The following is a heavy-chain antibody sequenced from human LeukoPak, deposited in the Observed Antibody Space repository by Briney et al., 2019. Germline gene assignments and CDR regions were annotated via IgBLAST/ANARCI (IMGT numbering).Heavy chain of an antibody. CDR3: ARVQGVTETLYYFDY. Sequence: SETLSLTCTASGGSISSYYWSWIRQPAGKGLEWIGRIHTSGTTNYNPSLKSRVTMSVDTSKNQFSLRLSSVTAADTAVYYCARVQGVTETLYYFDYWGQGTLVTVSS. D-gene: IGHD2-21*02. CDR2: IHTSGTT. CDR1: GGSISSYY. V-gene: IGHV4-4*07. J-gene: IGHJ4*02.